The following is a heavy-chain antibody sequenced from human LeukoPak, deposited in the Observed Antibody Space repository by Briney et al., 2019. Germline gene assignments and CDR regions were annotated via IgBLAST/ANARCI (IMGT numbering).Heavy chain of an antibody. CDR1: GFIFPNYV. D-gene: IGHD4-11*01. V-gene: IGHV3-23*01. J-gene: IGHJ3*02. CDR2: ISGSGGNT. CDR3: ANEYSKGDI. Sequence: GGSLRLSCAASGFIFPNYVMSWVRQAPGKGLEWVSAISGSGGNTYYADSVKGRFTISRDNSKNTLYLQMSSLRAEDAAVYYCANEYSKGDIWGQGTMVTVSS.